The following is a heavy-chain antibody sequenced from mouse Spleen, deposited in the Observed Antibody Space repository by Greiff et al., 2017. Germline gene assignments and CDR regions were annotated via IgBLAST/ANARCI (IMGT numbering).Heavy chain of an antibody. Sequence: EVQLQESGGGLVKPGGSLKLSCAASGFTFSSYDMSWVRQAPEKGLEWVAYISSGSSTIYYADTVKGRFTISRDNPKNTLFLQMTSLRSEDTAMYYCARRDVGNYYAMDYWGQGTSVTVSS. V-gene: IGHV5-17*02. J-gene: IGHJ4*01. D-gene: IGHD3-3*01. CDR3: ARRDVGNYYAMDY. CDR1: GFTFSSYD. CDR2: ISSGSSTI.